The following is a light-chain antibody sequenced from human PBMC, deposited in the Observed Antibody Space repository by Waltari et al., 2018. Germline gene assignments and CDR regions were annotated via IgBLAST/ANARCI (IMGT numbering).Light chain of an antibody. CDR2: DTS. CDR3: QQNNHWPLT. J-gene: IGKJ4*01. Sequence: EIVMTQSPATLSVSPGERATLSCRASGSAHTNLAWYQQKACQAPRLLLYDTSTRATGIPPRFSGSGSGTEFTLTISSLQSEDSAVYYCQQNNHWPLTFGGGTKVEIK. CDR1: GSAHTN. V-gene: IGKV3-15*01.